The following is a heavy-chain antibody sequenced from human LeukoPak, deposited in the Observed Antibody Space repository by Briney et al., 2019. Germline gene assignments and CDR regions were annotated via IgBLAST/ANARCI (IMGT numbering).Heavy chain of an antibody. V-gene: IGHV4-34*01. Sequence: SETLSLTCAVYGGSFSGYYWSWIRQPPGKGLEWIGEINHSGGTNYNPSLKSRVTISVDTSKNQFSLKLSSVTAADTAVYYCARGDSSGYYYEWVDPWGQGTLVTVSS. CDR2: INHSGGT. D-gene: IGHD3-22*01. CDR3: ARGDSSGYYYEWVDP. J-gene: IGHJ5*02. CDR1: GGSFSGYY.